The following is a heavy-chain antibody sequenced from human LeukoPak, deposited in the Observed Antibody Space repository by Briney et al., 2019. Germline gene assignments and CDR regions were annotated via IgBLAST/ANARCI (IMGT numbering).Heavy chain of an antibody. Sequence: SETLSLTCTVSGGSISSYYWSWIRQPPGKGLEWIGYIYYSGSTYYNPSLKSRVTISVDTSKNQFSLKLSSVTAADTAVYYCARDRGVVVAATTPYYYGMDVWGQGTTVTVSS. J-gene: IGHJ6*02. D-gene: IGHD2-15*01. V-gene: IGHV4-59*12. CDR3: ARDRGVVVAATTPYYYGMDV. CDR1: GGSISSYY. CDR2: IYYSGST.